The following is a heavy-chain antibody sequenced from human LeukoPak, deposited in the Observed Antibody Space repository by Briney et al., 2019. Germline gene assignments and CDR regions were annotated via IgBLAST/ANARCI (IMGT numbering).Heavy chain of an antibody. CDR2: ISYDGSNK. CDR1: GFTFSSYA. Sequence: HSGGSLRLSCAASGFTFSSYAMHWIRQAPGKGLEWVAVISYDGSNKYYADSVKGRFTISRDNSKNTLYLQMNSLRAEDTAVYYCAREVRGVGGAFDIWGQGTMVTVSS. J-gene: IGHJ3*02. V-gene: IGHV3-30-3*01. CDR3: AREVRGVGGAFDI. D-gene: IGHD3-10*01.